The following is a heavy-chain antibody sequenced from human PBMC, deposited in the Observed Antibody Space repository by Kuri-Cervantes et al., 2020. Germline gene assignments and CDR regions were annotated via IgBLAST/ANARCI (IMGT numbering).Heavy chain of an antibody. J-gene: IGHJ6*02. CDR1: GFTFDDYA. CDR3: AKDRGYSYDAYYYGMDV. CDR2: ISWSSGSI. Sequence: SLKISCAASGFTFDDYAMHWVRQAPGKGLEWVSGISWSSGSIGYADSVKGRFTISRDNAENSLYLQMNSLRAEDTALYYCAKDRGYSYDAYYYGMDVWGQGTTVTVSS. D-gene: IGHD5-18*01. V-gene: IGHV3-9*01.